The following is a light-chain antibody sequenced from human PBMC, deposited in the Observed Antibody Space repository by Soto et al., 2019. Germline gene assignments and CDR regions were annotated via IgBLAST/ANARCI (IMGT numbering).Light chain of an antibody. Sequence: DIQMTQSPSSLSASLGDRVTITCRASQDIGHYLNWYQHKPGKAPNLLIYDASSLETGVPPGFSGGGSGTDFTLTINNLQPEDVATYHCQQSLNLPLTFGPGTKVDTK. CDR1: QDIGHY. CDR2: DAS. CDR3: QQSLNLPLT. J-gene: IGKJ3*01. V-gene: IGKV1-33*01.